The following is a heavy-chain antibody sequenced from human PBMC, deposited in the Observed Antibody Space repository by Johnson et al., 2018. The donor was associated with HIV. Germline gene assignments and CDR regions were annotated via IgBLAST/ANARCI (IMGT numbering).Heavy chain of an antibody. Sequence: VQLVESGGGVVQPGGSLRLSCAASGFTFSSYWMSWVRQAPGKGLEWVANIKHDGSRIQYMDSVKGRFTISRDNTRHLLFLQMNTLRAEDTALYYCARDRGYSGSYTGAFDIWGQGTMVTVSS. CDR2: IKHDGSRI. CDR1: GFTFSSYW. V-gene: IGHV3-7*03. J-gene: IGHJ3*02. D-gene: IGHD1-26*01. CDR3: ARDRGYSGSYTGAFDI.